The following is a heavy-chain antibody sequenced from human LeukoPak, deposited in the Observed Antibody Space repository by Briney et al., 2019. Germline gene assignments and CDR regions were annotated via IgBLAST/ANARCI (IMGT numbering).Heavy chain of an antibody. CDR1: GFTFSTYE. Sequence: PGGSLRLSCAASGFTFSTYEMNWVRQAPGKGLEWVSSISSSSSYIYYADSVKGRFTISRDNAKNSLSLQMNSLRAEDTAVYYCARSKDYYSYMDVWGKGTTVTVSS. V-gene: IGHV3-21*01. CDR3: ARSKDYYSYMDV. J-gene: IGHJ6*03. CDR2: ISSSSSYI.